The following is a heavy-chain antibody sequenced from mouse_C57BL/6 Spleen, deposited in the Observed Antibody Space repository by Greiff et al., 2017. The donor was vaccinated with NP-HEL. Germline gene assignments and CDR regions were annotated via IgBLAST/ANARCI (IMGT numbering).Heavy chain of an antibody. J-gene: IGHJ3*01. CDR3: ARWGVYDWGFAY. Sequence: VQLQQSGPELVKPGASVKISCKASGYAFSSSWMNWVKQRPGKGLEWIGRIYPGDGDTNYNGKFKGKATLTADKSSSTAYMQLSSLTSEDSAVYFCARWGVYDWGFAYWGQGTLVTVSA. CDR1: GYAFSSSW. V-gene: IGHV1-82*01. CDR2: IYPGDGDT. D-gene: IGHD2-12*01.